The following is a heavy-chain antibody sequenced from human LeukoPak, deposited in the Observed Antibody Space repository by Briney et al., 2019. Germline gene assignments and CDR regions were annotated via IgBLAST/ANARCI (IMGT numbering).Heavy chain of an antibody. J-gene: IGHJ6*02. CDR3: ARDPGPYYYYGMDV. V-gene: IGHV3-66*02. CDR2: IYSGGST. CDR1: GFTVSSNY. Sequence: GGSLRLSCAASGFTVSSNYMSWVRQAPGKGLEWGSVIYSGGSTYYADSVKGRFTISRDNSKNMLYLQMNSLRAEDTAVYYCARDPGPYYYYGMDVWGQGTTVTVSS.